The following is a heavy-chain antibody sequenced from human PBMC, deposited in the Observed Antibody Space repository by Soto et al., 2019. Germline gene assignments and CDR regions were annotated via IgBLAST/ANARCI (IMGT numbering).Heavy chain of an antibody. V-gene: IGHV3-73*02. CDR1: GFTFSGSA. CDR3: TRTSGGYGANDY. CDR2: IRSKANSYAT. J-gene: IGHJ4*02. D-gene: IGHD4-17*01. Sequence: EVQLVESGGGLVQPGGSLKLSCAASGFTFSGSAMHWVRQASGKGLEWVGRIRSKANSYATAYAASVKGRFTISRDDSKTTAYLQMNSLKTEDTAVYYCTRTSGGYGANDYWGQGTLVTVSS.